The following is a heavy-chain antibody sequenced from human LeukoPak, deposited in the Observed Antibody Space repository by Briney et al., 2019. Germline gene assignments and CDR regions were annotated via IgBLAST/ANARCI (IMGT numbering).Heavy chain of an antibody. CDR2: IYYSGST. J-gene: IGHJ2*01. CDR3: AGHGRYYGSGSYRSYWYFDL. D-gene: IGHD3-10*01. Sequence: SETLSLTCTVSGGSISSYYWSWIRQPPGKGLEWIGYIYYSGSTNYNPSLKSRVTISVDTSMNQFSLKLSSVTAADTAVYYCAGHGRYYGSGSYRSYWYFDLWGRGTLVTVSS. V-gene: IGHV4-59*08. CDR1: GGSISSYY.